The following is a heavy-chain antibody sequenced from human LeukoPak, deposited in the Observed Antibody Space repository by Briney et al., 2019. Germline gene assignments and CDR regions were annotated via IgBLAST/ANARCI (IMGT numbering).Heavy chain of an antibody. CDR3: ARAHYDSSGYYYGY. Sequence: GGSLRLSCAASGFTFSSYAMSWVRQAPGKGLEWVSATSGSGGSTYYADSVKGRFTISRDNSKNTLYLQMNSLRAEDTAVYYCARAHYDSSGYYYGYWGQGTLVTVSS. J-gene: IGHJ4*02. D-gene: IGHD3-22*01. CDR1: GFTFSSYA. V-gene: IGHV3-23*01. CDR2: TSGSGGST.